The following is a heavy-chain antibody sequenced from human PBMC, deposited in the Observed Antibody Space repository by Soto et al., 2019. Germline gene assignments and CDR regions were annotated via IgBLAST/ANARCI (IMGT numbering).Heavy chain of an antibody. Sequence: QLVESGGGVVQPGRSLRLSCAASEFIFSKYGMHWVRQAPGKGLEWVAFISYDGNTKYYGDSVKGRFTISRDNSKNKLYLQMNRLRGEDTAVFYCATGGEGGTEDSYDYGLDVWGPGTTVTVSS. CDR3: ATGGEGGTEDSYDYGLDV. V-gene: IGHV3-30*03. CDR2: ISYDGNTK. J-gene: IGHJ6*02. D-gene: IGHD2-15*01. CDR1: EFIFSKYG.